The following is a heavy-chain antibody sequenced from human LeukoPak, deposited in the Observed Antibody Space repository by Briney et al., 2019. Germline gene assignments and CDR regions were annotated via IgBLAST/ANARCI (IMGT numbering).Heavy chain of an antibody. CDR2: IKQDGSEK. J-gene: IGHJ5*02. V-gene: IGHV3-7*01. D-gene: IGHD2-15*01. CDR3: ARDWAIYCSGGSCYGAWFDP. Sequence: GGSLRLSCAASGFTFSSHWMSWVRQAPGKGLEWVANIKQDGSEKYYVDSVKGRFTISRDNAKNSLYLQMNSLRAEDTAVYYCARDWAIYCSGGSCYGAWFDPWGQGTLVTVSS. CDR1: GFTFSSHW.